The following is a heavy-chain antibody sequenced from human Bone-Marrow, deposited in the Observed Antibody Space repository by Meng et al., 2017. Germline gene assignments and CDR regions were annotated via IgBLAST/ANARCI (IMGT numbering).Heavy chain of an antibody. Sequence: ASVKVSCKASGYTFTGYYMHWMRQAPGQGLEWMGRINPNSGGTNYAQKFQGRVTMTRDTSISTAYMELSRLRSDDTAVYYCARAGGYSGYDFILAYAFDIWGRGTMVTVSS. CDR2: INPNSGGT. V-gene: IGHV1-2*06. CDR1: GYTFTGYY. CDR3: ARAGGYSGYDFILAYAFDI. J-gene: IGHJ3*02. D-gene: IGHD5-12*01.